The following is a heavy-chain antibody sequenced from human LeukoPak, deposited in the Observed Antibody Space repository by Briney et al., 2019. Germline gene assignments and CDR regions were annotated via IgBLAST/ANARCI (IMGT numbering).Heavy chain of an antibody. CDR1: GYTLTSYY. Sequence: ASVKVSCKASGYTLTSYYMHWVRQAPGQGLEWMGVISPSGGSTSYAQNFQGRVTMTRDTSTSTVYMELSSLRSEDTAVYYCARVRQQLVDYWGQGTLVTVSS. D-gene: IGHD6-13*01. CDR2: ISPSGGST. V-gene: IGHV1-46*01. CDR3: ARVRQQLVDY. J-gene: IGHJ4*02.